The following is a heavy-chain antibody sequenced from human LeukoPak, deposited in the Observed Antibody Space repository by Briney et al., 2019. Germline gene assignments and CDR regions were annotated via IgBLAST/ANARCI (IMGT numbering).Heavy chain of an antibody. D-gene: IGHD6-6*01. CDR2: ISGSGDNT. CDR1: GFTLRNYA. CDR3: AKGSTYSSSPVFDY. Sequence: PGGSLRLSCAASGFTLRNYAMRCVRQAPGKGLEWVSTISGSGDNTYYADSVKGRFTISRDNSKNTLYLQMNSLRAEDTAIDSCAKGSTYSSSPVFDYWGQGTLATVSS. J-gene: IGHJ4*02. V-gene: IGHV3-23*01.